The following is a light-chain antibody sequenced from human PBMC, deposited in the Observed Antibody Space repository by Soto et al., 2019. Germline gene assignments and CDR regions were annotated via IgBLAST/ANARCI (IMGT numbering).Light chain of an antibody. J-gene: IGKJ5*01. CDR2: GAS. CDR3: QHYNNWPPIT. V-gene: IGKV3-15*01. Sequence: EIVMTQSPATLSVSPGERATLSCRASRTVSINLAWYQQKPGQAPRLLIYGASTRATGVPARFSGSGSGTDFTLTISRLQSEHFALYYCQHYNNWPPITFGQGTRLDLK. CDR1: RTVSIN.